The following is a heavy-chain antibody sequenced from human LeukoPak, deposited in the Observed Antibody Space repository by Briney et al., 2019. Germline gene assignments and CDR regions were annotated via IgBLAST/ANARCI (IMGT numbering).Heavy chain of an antibody. CDR2: IIPIFGTA. CDR3: ARGGRMVRGASRSYYYGMDV. J-gene: IGHJ6*04. D-gene: IGHD3-10*01. Sequence: SVKFSCKASGGTFSSYAISWVRQAPGQGLEWMGGIIPIFGTAKYAQNLQGRVTITADESTSTAYMELSSLRSEDTAVYYCARGGRMVRGASRSYYYGMDVWGKGTTVTVSS. V-gene: IGHV1-69*13. CDR1: GGTFSSYA.